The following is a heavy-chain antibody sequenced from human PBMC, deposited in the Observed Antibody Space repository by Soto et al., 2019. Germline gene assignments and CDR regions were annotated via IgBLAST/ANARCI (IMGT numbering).Heavy chain of an antibody. J-gene: IGHJ3*01. V-gene: IGHV1-3*01. D-gene: IGHD3-22*01. CDR3: ATDQLYYNDISGRPLNAFDV. CDR1: GYTFTSYP. CDR2: INAGNGGT. Sequence: ASVKVSCKASGYTFTSYPMNWLRQAPGQRPEWMGWINAGNGGTKYSQKFQGRVSITRDTSASTAYMQLSRLRSEDTAVYYCATDQLYYNDISGRPLNAFDVSGQGTMVTVSS.